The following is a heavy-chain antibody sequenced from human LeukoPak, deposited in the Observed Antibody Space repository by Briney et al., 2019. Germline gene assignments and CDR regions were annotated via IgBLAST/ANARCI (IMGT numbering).Heavy chain of an antibody. V-gene: IGHV4-30-4*01. Sequence: SQTLSLTCTVSGGSISSGDYYWSWIRQPPGKGLEWIGYIYYSGSTYYNPSLKSRVTISADTSKNPFSLKLSSVTAADTAVYYCARDSPPYWGAGGIDYWGQGTLVTVSS. CDR2: IYYSGST. J-gene: IGHJ4*02. D-gene: IGHD1-26*01. CDR1: GGSISSGDYY. CDR3: ARDSPPYWGAGGIDY.